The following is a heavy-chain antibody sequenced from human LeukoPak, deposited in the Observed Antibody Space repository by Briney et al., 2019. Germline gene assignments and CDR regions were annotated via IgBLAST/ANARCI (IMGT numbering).Heavy chain of an antibody. CDR2: INQAGGEK. V-gene: IGHV3-7*01. Sequence: GGSLRLSCAVSGFTLSVYDMSWVRQAPGKGLEWVANINQAGGEKYYADSVKGRFTISRDNAMNSLYLQMNSLRAEDTAVYYCATGRSCATCYLPDYWGQGTLVTVSS. CDR3: ATGRSCATCYLPDY. J-gene: IGHJ4*02. CDR1: GFTLSVYD. D-gene: IGHD2-2*01.